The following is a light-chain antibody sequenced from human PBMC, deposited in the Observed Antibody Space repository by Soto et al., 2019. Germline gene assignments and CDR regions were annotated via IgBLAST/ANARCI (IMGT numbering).Light chain of an antibody. J-gene: IGLJ3*02. CDR2: GNN. V-gene: IGLV1-40*01. CDR3: QSLNNNLSGSV. CDR1: RSNIGAYD. Sequence: QSVLTQPPSLSGAPGQTVTISCTGTRSNIGAYDVHWYQQIPGTAPKLLIYGNNNRPSEVPDRFSGSKSGNSSSLAITGLKAEDEADYSCQSLNNNLSGSVFGGGTKVTVL.